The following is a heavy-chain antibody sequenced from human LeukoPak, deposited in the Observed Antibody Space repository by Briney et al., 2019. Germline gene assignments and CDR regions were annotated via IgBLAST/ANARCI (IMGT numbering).Heavy chain of an antibody. J-gene: IGHJ4*02. V-gene: IGHV4-31*03. CDR3: ARGDSSGYFDY. CDR1: GGSISSGGSY. D-gene: IGHD3-22*01. Sequence: SETLSLTCTVSGGSISSGGSYWSWIRQHPGKGLEWIGYIYYSGSTYYNPSLKSRVTISVDTSKNQFSLKLSSVTAADTAVYYCARGDSSGYFDYWGQGTLVTVSS. CDR2: IYYSGST.